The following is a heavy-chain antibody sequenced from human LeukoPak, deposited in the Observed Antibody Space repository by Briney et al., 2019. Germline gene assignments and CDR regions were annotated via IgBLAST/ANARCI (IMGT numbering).Heavy chain of an antibody. Sequence: QPGGSRRLSWTASGFTFDDYAMHWVRQTAGEGLEWVSLIIGKGENTYYAGSVKGRFTITRDTSTNSLYMQMNSLRTEDTAFYYCAKGRRDNSIYGTFPSWGQDPPVPVSS. CDR3: AKGRRDNSIYGTFPS. D-gene: IGHD4-17*01. CDR2: IIGKGENT. J-gene: IGHJ1*01. CDR1: GFTFDDYA. V-gene: IGHV3-43*02.